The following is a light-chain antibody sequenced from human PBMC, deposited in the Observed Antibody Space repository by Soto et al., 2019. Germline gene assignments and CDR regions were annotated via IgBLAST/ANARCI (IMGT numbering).Light chain of an antibody. J-gene: IGKJ2*01. CDR1: QSVDGY. V-gene: IGKV3-11*01. CDR3: QQRSNWPRT. Sequence: EIVLTQSPATLSLSPGERATLSCRASQSVDGYLAWYQQKPGQAPTLLIHDASNRATGIPDRVSGSGSGTDFTLTISSLEPEDFAVYYCQQRSNWPRTFGQGTKLEIK. CDR2: DAS.